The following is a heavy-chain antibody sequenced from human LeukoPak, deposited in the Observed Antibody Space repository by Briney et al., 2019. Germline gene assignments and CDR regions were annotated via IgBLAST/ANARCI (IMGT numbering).Heavy chain of an antibody. Sequence: ASVKVSCKASGYTFTGYYMHWARQAPGQGLEWMGIINPSGGSTSFAQKFQGRVTMTRDMSTSTVYMELNSLRSDDTAVYYCARDVKYSSSLFPPYNWFDPWGQGTLVTVSS. CDR2: INPSGGST. CDR3: ARDVKYSSSLFPPYNWFDP. V-gene: IGHV1-46*01. D-gene: IGHD6-13*01. J-gene: IGHJ5*02. CDR1: GYTFTGYY.